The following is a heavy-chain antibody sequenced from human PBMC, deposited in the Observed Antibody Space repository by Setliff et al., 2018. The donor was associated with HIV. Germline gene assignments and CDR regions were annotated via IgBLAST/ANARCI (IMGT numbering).Heavy chain of an antibody. V-gene: IGHV1-18*01. CDR3: ARTEAYNNYEDS. Sequence: ASVKVSCKTSGYKFNIFGVSWVRQAPGQGLEWMGWISGNNRITYYAQNFQSRVTLTTDTSTSTSNMELRSLRSDDTAVYYCARTEAYNNYEDSWGRGILVTVSS. CDR1: GYKFNIFG. CDR2: ISGNNRIT. D-gene: IGHD3-10*01. J-gene: IGHJ4*02.